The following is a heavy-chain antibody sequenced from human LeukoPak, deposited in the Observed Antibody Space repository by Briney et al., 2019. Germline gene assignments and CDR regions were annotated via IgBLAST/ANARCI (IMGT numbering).Heavy chain of an antibody. Sequence: GGSLRLSCAASGFTFRSYAMSWVRQAPGKGLEWVSAISDSGRSTYYADSVKGRFTISRDNSKNTLYLQMNSLRAEDTAIYYCEKGGTSRNFWIGQIFSGGQGTLVTVSS. CDR2: ISDSGRST. J-gene: IGHJ4*02. CDR1: GFTFRSYA. CDR3: EKGGTSRNFWIGQIFS. D-gene: IGHD3-3*01. V-gene: IGHV3-23*01.